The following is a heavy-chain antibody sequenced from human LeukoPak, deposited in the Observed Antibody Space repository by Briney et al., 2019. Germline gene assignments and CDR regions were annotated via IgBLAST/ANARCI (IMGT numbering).Heavy chain of an antibody. J-gene: IGHJ4*02. V-gene: IGHV4-34*01. D-gene: IGHD3-10*01. CDR1: GGSFSDYY. CDR3: AREIWFGKKAGNFDY. CDR2: INHGGST. Sequence: SETLSLTCTVDGGSFSDYYWTWIRQPPGKGLEWIGEINHGGSTNYNPSLESRVTMSLDTSEKQFSLKLKSVTAADTAVYFCAREIWFGKKAGNFDYWGQGSLVTVSS.